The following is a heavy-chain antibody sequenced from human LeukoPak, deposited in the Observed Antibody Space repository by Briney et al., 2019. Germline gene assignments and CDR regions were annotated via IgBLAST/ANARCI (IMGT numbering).Heavy chain of an antibody. V-gene: IGHV1-2*02. J-gene: IGHJ6*03. CDR3: ARDPKNYYDSRFDYYHMDV. D-gene: IGHD3-22*01. Sequence: ASVKVSCKASGYTFTGYFMHWVRQAPGQGLEWMGWINPNSGGTNYAQKFQDRVTMTRDTSTSTAYMELRSLRSDDTAVYYCARDPKNYYDSRFDYYHMDVWGKGTTVTISS. CDR1: GYTFTGYF. CDR2: INPNSGGT.